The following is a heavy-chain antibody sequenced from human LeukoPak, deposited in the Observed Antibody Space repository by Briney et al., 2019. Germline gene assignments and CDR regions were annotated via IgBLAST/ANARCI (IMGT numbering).Heavy chain of an antibody. CDR1: GGSISSSNW. V-gene: IGHV4-4*02. CDR3: ARGPGTPENYYYMDV. J-gene: IGHJ6*03. CDR2: IYHSGST. D-gene: IGHD1-1*01. Sequence: SGTLSLTCAVSGGSISSSNWWSWVRQPPGKGLEWIGEIYHSGSTNYNPSLKSRVTISVDKSKNQFSLKLSSVTAADTAVYYCARGPGTPENYYYMDVWGKGTTVTVSS.